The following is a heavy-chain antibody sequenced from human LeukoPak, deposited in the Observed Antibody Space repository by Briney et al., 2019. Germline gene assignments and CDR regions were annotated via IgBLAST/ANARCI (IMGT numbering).Heavy chain of an antibody. CDR3: AKVADILTGYYNRVYYFDY. CDR2: ISGSGGST. Sequence: GGSLRLSCAASGFTFSSYAMSWVRQAPGKGLEWVSAISGSGGSTYYADPVKGRFTISRDNSKNTLYLQMNSLRAEDTAVYYCAKVADILTGYYNRVYYFDYWGQGTLVTVSS. V-gene: IGHV3-23*01. CDR1: GFTFSSYA. J-gene: IGHJ4*02. D-gene: IGHD3-9*01.